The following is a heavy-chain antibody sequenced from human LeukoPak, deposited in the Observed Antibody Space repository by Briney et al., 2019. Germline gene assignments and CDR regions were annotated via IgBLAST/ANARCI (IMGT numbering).Heavy chain of an antibody. CDR2: VSGRTNTP. D-gene: IGHD2/OR15-2a*01. Sequence: GGSLRLSCAASGFTFSSYAMTWVRPAPGGGLEWISAVSGRTNTPYYADSVKGRFTISRDNSKNKLYLQMISLRADDTAVYYCAKSGEVLRTTYYGMDVWGQGTTVTVSS. J-gene: IGHJ6*02. CDR1: GFTFSSYA. CDR3: AKSGEVLRTTYYGMDV. V-gene: IGHV3-23*01.